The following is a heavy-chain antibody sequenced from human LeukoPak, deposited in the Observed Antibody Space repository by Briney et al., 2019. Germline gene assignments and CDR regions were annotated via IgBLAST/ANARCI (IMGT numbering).Heavy chain of an antibody. V-gene: IGHV3-23*01. CDR2: ISGSGDST. D-gene: IGHD6-6*01. CDR1: GFTFSSYA. CDR3: AKGTIIAARPGYFDY. J-gene: IGHJ4*02. Sequence: GGSLRLSCAASGFTFSSYAMRWARLAPGKGLEWVSAISGSGDSTYYADSVKGRFTISRDNSKSTLYLQMNSLRAEDTAVYYCAKGTIIAARPGYFDYWGQGTLVTVSS.